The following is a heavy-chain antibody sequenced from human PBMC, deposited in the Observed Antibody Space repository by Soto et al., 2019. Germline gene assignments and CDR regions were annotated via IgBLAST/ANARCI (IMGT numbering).Heavy chain of an antibody. Sequence: EASVKVSCKASGYTFTNNDVSWVRQATGQGLEWMGWMNPGSGDTGYAQKFQGRVTMTRDISIATAYMELSSLTSEDTAIYYCARMESFGSLNWFDPWGQGTLVTV. J-gene: IGHJ5*02. D-gene: IGHD5-18*01. V-gene: IGHV1-8*01. CDR3: ARMESFGSLNWFDP. CDR2: MNPGSGDT. CDR1: GYTFTNND.